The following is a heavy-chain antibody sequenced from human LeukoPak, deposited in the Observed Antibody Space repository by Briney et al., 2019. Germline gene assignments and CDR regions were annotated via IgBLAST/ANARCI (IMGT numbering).Heavy chain of an antibody. J-gene: IGHJ4*02. D-gene: IGHD3-16*02. CDR1: GFIFDDYG. Sequence: PGGSLRLSCAASGFIFDDYGMSWVRQAPGKGLEWVSSISSSSSYIYCANSVKGRFTISRDNAKNSLYLQMNSLRAEDTAVYYCARDRNDYVWGSYRPLLDYWGQGTLVTVSS. CDR2: ISSSSSYI. V-gene: IGHV3-21*01. CDR3: ARDRNDYVWGSYRPLLDY.